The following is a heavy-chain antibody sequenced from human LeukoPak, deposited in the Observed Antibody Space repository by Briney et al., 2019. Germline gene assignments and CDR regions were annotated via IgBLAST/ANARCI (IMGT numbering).Heavy chain of an antibody. Sequence: GGSLRLSCAVSGFTFSSYAMYWVRQAPGMGLEWVSTISDSGDSTYHADSVKGRFTISRDNSKNTLYLQMNSLRAEDTAVYYCAKDALSRSGSHYHFDSWGQGTLVTVSS. CDR2: ISDSGDST. CDR3: AKDALSRSGSHYHFDS. D-gene: IGHD3-10*01. J-gene: IGHJ4*02. CDR1: GFTFSSYA. V-gene: IGHV3-23*01.